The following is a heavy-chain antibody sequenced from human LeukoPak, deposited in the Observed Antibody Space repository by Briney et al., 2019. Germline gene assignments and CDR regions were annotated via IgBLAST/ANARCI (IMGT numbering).Heavy chain of an antibody. Sequence: PETLSLTCTVSGGSVSSGSYYWSWIRQPPGKGLEWIGYIYYSGSTNYNPSLKSRVTISVDTSKNQFSLKLSSVTAADTAVYYCARATGGIFYYGSDLGWFDPWGQGTLVTVSS. CDR3: ARATGGIFYYGSDLGWFDP. CDR2: IYYSGST. V-gene: IGHV4-61*01. D-gene: IGHD3-10*01. CDR1: GGSVSSGSYY. J-gene: IGHJ5*02.